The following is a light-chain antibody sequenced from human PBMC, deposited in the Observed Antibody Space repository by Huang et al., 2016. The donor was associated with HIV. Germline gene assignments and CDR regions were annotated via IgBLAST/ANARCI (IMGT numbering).Light chain of an antibody. Sequence: IVLTQSPDTLSLSPGERATLSCRASQTVTNNYLAWYQQRPGQAPRLLIYGASTRATCIPDRVSGSGSGTDFTLTISRLEPKDFVVYYCQQFGSSPPYSFGQGTKLEIK. CDR2: GAS. V-gene: IGKV3-20*01. CDR1: QTVTNNY. CDR3: QQFGSSPPYS. J-gene: IGKJ2*03.